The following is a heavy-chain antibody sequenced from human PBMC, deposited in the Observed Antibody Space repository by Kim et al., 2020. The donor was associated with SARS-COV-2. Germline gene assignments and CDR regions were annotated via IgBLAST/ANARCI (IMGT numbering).Heavy chain of an antibody. V-gene: IGHV4-59*08. J-gene: IGHJ4*02. CDR1: GGSISSYY. CDR2: IYYSGST. Sequence: SETLSLTCTVSGGSISSYYWSWIRQPPGKGLEWIGYIYYSGSTNYNPSLKSRATISVDTSKNQFSLKLSSVTAADTAVYYCARQLPGDSSGWYGGVFDYWAREPWSPSPQ. D-gene: IGHD6-19*01. CDR3: ARQLPGDSSGWYGGVFDY.